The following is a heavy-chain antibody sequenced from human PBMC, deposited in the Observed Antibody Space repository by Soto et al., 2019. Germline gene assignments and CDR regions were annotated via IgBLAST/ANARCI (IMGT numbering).Heavy chain of an antibody. CDR3: ARHEVAVAGTYYFDY. CDR2: IYPGDSDT. V-gene: IGHV5-51*01. CDR1: GYSFTSYW. J-gene: IGHJ4*02. Sequence: GESLKISCKGSGYSFTSYWIGWVRQMPGKGLEWMGIIYPGDSDTRYSPSFQGQVTISADKSISTAYLQWSSLKASDTAMYYCARHEVAVAGTYYFDYWGQGTLVTVSS. D-gene: IGHD6-19*01.